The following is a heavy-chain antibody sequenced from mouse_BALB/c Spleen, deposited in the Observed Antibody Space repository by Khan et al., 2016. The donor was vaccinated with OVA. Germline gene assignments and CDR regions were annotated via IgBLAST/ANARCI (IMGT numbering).Heavy chain of an antibody. CDR1: GYTFSSYG. Sequence: EVQLVETGGDLVKPGGSLKLSCAASGYTFSSYGMSWVRQTPDKRLEWVATISSGGSYTYYTHTLKGRFTISRDNAKNTLYLQMSSLKAEDTSRYYCARHPGYCEGSAIDYWGQGTSVTVSA. J-gene: IGHJ4*01. CDR3: ARHPGYCEGSAIDY. V-gene: IGHV5-6*01. CDR2: ISSGGSYT.